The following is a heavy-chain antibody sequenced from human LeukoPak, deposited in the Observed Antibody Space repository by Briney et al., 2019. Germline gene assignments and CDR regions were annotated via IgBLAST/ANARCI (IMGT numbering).Heavy chain of an antibody. CDR2: IWYGGSNK. CDR3: ARTANFAAGYYIDY. D-gene: IGHD6-13*01. V-gene: IGHV3-33*01. J-gene: IGHJ4*02. CDR1: GFTFSSYG. Sequence: GGSLRLSCAASGFTFSSYGMHRVRQAPGKGLEWVAVIWYGGSNKYYADSVKGRFTISRDNSKNTLYLQMNSLRAEDTAVYYCARTANFAAGYYIDYWGQGTLVTVSS.